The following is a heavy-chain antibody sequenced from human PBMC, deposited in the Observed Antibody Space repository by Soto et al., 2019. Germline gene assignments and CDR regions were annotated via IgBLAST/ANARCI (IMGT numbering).Heavy chain of an antibody. V-gene: IGHV1-18*01. CDR2: ISTYDDKT. D-gene: IGHD2-15*01. CDR3: ARDLGYCNSSGCFRNWFDP. Sequence: QVQLVQSGAEVKTPGASMKVSCRASGYSFRTHGIIWVRQAPGQGLEWMGWISTYDDKTNFPQKFQGRITMTTDTSTSTAYMELRSLRSDDTAVYFCARDLGYCNSSGCFRNWFDPWGQGTLVTVSS. J-gene: IGHJ5*02. CDR1: GYSFRTHG.